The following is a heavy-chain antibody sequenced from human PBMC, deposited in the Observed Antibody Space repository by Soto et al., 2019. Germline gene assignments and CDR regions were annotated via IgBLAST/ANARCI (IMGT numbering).Heavy chain of an antibody. CDR2: ISGSGGST. CDR1: GFTFSSYA. CDR3: AKGVGYCSGGSCYTPTY. Sequence: EVQLLESGGGLVQPGGSLRLSCAASGFTFSSYAMSWVRQAPGKGLEWVSAISGSGGSTYYADSVKGRFTISRDNSKNTLYLQMNSLRAEDTAVYYCAKGVGYCSGGSCYTPTYWGQGTLVTVSS. D-gene: IGHD2-15*01. J-gene: IGHJ4*02. V-gene: IGHV3-23*01.